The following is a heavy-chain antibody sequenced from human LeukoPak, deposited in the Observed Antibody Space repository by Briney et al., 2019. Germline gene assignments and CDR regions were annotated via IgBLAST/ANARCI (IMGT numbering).Heavy chain of an antibody. CDR2: IRQDGSEK. CDR1: GFTFSGHW. J-gene: IGHJ3*02. D-gene: IGHD6-6*01. V-gene: IGHV3-7*01. Sequence: GGSLRLSCAASGFTFSGHWMSWVRQAPGKGLEWVASIRQDGSEKHYVDSVEGRFTISRDNAKNPLHLQMNSLRAEDTAVYYCAKGSSRPPNAFDIWGQGTLVTVSS. CDR3: AKGSSRPPNAFDI.